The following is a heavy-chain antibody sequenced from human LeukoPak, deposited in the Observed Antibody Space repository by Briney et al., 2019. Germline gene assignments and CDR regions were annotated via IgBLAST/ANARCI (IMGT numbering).Heavy chain of an antibody. V-gene: IGHV3-13*05. CDR1: GFTFSSYD. CDR2: IGTAGDP. D-gene: IGHD1-26*01. CDR3: ARAGIVGATGAFDI. J-gene: IGHJ3*02. Sequence: GGSLRLSCAASGFTFSSYDMHWVRQATGKGLEWVSAIGTAGDPYYPGSVKGRFTISRENAKNSLYLQMNSLRAGATAVYYCARAGIVGATGAFDIWGQGTMVTVSS.